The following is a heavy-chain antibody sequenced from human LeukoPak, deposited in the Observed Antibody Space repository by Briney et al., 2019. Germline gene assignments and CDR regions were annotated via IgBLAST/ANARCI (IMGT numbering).Heavy chain of an antibody. J-gene: IGHJ5*02. CDR2: INQDGSEK. CDR3: ARDVATISNWFDP. CDR1: GFTFSIHG. V-gene: IGHV3-7*01. Sequence: GGSLRLSCAASGFTFSIHGMSWVRQAPGKGLEWVANINQDGSEKYYVDSVKGRFTISRDNAKNSLYLQMNSLRAEDTAVYYCARDVATISNWFDPWGQGTLVTVSS. D-gene: IGHD5-24*01.